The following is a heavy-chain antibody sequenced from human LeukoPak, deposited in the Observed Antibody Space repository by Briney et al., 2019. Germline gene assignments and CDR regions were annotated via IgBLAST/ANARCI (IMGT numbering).Heavy chain of an antibody. CDR2: ISGSGGST. D-gene: IGHD2-8*01. CDR3: AKPGRGGLYGGGFQH. CDR1: GFTFSSYA. V-gene: IGHV3-23*01. Sequence: PGGSLRLSCAASGFTFSSYAMSWVRQAPGKGLGWVSAISGSGGSTFYAESVKGRFTISRDNSKNTLYLQMNSLRAEDTALYYCAKPGRGGLYGGGFQHWGQGTLVTVSS. J-gene: IGHJ1*01.